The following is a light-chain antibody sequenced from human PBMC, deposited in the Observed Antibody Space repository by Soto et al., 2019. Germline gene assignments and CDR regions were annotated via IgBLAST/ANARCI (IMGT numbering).Light chain of an antibody. V-gene: IGLV1-36*01. J-gene: IGLJ1*01. CDR3: AAWDDSLNVYV. CDR2: YDD. Sequence: QSVLTQPPSVPEAPRQRVTISCSGSSSNIGNNAVNWYQQLPGKAPKLLIYYDDLLPSGVSDRFSGSKSGTSASLAISGLQSEDEADYYCAAWDDSLNVYVFGTGTKVTVL. CDR1: SSNIGNNA.